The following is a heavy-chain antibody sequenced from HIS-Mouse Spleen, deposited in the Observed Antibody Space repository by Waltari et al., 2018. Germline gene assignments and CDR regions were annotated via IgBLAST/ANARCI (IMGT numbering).Heavy chain of an antibody. J-gene: IGHJ5*02. CDR2: IYYSGST. CDR1: GGSVSSGGSY. V-gene: IGHV4-31*03. CDR3: ARSPYYDFWSGYSDNWFDP. Sequence: QVQLQESGPGLVKPSQTLSLTCTVSGGSVSSGGSYWSWLRQHPGTGLEWIGYIYYSGSTYYNPSLKSRVTISVDTSKNQFSLKLSSVTAADTAVYYCARSPYYDFWSGYSDNWFDPWGQGTLVTVSS. D-gene: IGHD3-3*01.